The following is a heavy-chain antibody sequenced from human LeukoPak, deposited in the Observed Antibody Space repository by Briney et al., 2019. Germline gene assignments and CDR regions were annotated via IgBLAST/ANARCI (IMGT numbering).Heavy chain of an antibody. J-gene: IGHJ4*02. CDR2: ISSSSSYT. D-gene: IGHD2-15*01. CDR1: GFTFSDHY. Sequence: PGGSLRLSCAASGFTFSDHYMDWVRQAPGKGLEWVSYISSSSSYTNYADSVKGRFTISRDNAKNSLYLQMNTLRAEDTAVYYCARSPPYCSGGSCLDSWGQGTLVTVSS. CDR3: ARSPPYCSGGSCLDS. V-gene: IGHV3-11*03.